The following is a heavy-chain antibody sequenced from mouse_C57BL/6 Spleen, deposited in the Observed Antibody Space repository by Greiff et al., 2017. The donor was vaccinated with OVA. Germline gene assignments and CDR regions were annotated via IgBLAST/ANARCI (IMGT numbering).Heavy chain of an antibody. Sequence: VQLQQPGAELVMPGASVKLSCKASGYTFTSYWMHWVKQRPGQGLEWIGEIDPSDSYTNYNQKCKGKSTLTVDKSSSTAYMQLSSLTSEDSAVYYCARRELRSSGGFAYWGQGTLVTVSA. CDR1: GYTFTSYW. D-gene: IGHD1-1*01. CDR2: IDPSDSYT. CDR3: ARRELRSSGGFAY. J-gene: IGHJ3*01. V-gene: IGHV1-69*01.